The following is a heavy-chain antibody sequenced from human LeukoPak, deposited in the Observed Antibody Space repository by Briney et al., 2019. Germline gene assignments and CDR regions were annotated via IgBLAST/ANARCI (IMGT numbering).Heavy chain of an antibody. CDR2: FDPEDGET. V-gene: IGHV1-24*01. CDR1: GYTLTELS. D-gene: IGHD2-15*01. J-gene: IGHJ3*02. Sequence: ASVKVSCKVSGYTLTELSMHWVRQAPGKGLEWMGGFDPEDGETIYARKFQGRVTMTEDTSTDTAYMELSSLRSEDTAVYYCATGLGYCSGGSCYEGEDDAFDIWGQGTMVTVSS. CDR3: ATGLGYCSGGSCYEGEDDAFDI.